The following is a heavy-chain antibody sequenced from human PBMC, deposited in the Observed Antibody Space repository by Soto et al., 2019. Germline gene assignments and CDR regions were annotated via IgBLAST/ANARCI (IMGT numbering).Heavy chain of an antibody. D-gene: IGHD3-10*01. CDR3: ARDFGDLGSGSNPPLTGYYYGMDV. J-gene: IGHJ6*02. Sequence: SETLSLTCTVSGGSISSGGYYWSWIRQHPGKGLEWIGYIYYSGSTYYNPSLKSRVTISVDTSKNQFSLKLSSVTAADTAVYYCARDFGDLGSGSNPPLTGYYYGMDVWGQGTTVTVSS. CDR1: GGSISSGGYY. CDR2: IYYSGST. V-gene: IGHV4-31*03.